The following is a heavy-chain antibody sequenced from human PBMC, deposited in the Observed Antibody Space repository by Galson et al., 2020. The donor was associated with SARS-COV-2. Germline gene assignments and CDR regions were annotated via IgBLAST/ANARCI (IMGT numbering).Heavy chain of an antibody. CDR2: IMPLFGTT. J-gene: IGHJ3*02. V-gene: IGHV1-69*13. Sequence: SVKVSCKASGDNFNSFAFNWVRQAPGQGLEWIGGIMPLFGTTNYAQKFQGRVTITADESTSTAYMDLRRLRSEDTAVYFCARSRDIVVGQTDRDACDIWGQGTLVTVSS. CDR3: ARSRDIVVGQTDRDACDI. D-gene: IGHD5-12*01. CDR1: GDNFNSFA.